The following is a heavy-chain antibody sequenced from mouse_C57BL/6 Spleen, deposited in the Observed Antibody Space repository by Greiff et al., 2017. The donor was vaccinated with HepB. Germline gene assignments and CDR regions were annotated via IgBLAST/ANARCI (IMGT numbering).Heavy chain of an antibody. Sequence: DVKLVESGPGLVKPSQSLSLTCSVTGYSITSGYYWNWIRQFPGNKLEWMGYISYDGSNNYNPSLKNRISITRDTSKNQFFLKLNSVTTEDTATYYCARGGDGYYGDYAMDYWGQGTSGTVSS. CDR1: GYSITSGYY. CDR3: ARGGDGYYGDYAMDY. V-gene: IGHV3-6*01. J-gene: IGHJ4*01. D-gene: IGHD2-3*01. CDR2: ISYDGSN.